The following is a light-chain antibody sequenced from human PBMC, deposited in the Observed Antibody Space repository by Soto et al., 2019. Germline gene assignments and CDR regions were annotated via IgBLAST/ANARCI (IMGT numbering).Light chain of an antibody. CDR1: SSDVGSYNL. CDR3: CSYAGISTYV. CDR2: EGS. Sequence: QSVLTQPASVSGSPGQSITISCTGTSSDVGSYNLVSWYQQHPGKAPKLMIYEGSKRPSGVSNRFSGSKSGNTASLTISGFQVEDEADYYGCSYAGISTYVFGTGTKVTVL. V-gene: IGLV2-23*01. J-gene: IGLJ1*01.